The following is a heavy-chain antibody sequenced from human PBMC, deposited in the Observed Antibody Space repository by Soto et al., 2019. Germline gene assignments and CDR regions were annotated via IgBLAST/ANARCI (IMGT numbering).Heavy chain of an antibody. CDR3: ARGGKSRLGFFDY. J-gene: IGHJ4*02. CDR2: TYYRSKWYN. Sequence: PSQTLSLTCDISGDSVSSKSAAWNWIRQSPSRGLEWLGRTYYRSKWYNDYAISVKSRITINPDTSKNQFSLQLNSVTPDDTAVYYCARGGKSRLGFFDYWGQGTLVTVSS. CDR1: GDSVSSKSAA. V-gene: IGHV6-1*01. D-gene: IGHD3-16*01.